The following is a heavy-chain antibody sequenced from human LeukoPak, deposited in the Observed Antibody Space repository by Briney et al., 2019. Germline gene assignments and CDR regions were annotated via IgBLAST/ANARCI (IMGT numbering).Heavy chain of an antibody. D-gene: IGHD5-12*01. CDR3: ARDGGYSGYDADC. J-gene: IGHJ4*02. Sequence: GGSLRLSCAASGFTFSTYSMKWVRQAPAKGLEWVPYISDSSAMYYADSVRGRFTISRENDKNSLFLQMNSLRAEDTAVYYCARDGGYSGYDADCWGQGTLATVSS. CDR2: ISDSSAM. V-gene: IGHV3-48*01. CDR1: GFTFSTYS.